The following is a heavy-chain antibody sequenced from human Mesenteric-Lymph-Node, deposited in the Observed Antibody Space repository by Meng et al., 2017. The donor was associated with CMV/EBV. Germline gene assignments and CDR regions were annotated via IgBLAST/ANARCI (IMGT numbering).Heavy chain of an antibody. D-gene: IGHD6-13*01. CDR3: ARATAGDVDP. CDR2: IYHSEIT. Sequence: SETLSLTCAVSGVSVTSSWWSWVRQPPGKGLEWVGEIYHSEITKYNPSLKSRVTISVDTSKNQFSLELSSLTAADTAVYYCARATAGDVDPWGQGSLVTVSS. V-gene: IGHV4-4*02. CDR1: GVSVTSSW. J-gene: IGHJ5*02.